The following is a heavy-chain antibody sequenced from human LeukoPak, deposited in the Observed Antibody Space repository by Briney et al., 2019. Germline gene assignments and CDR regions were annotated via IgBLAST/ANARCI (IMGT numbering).Heavy chain of an antibody. V-gene: IGHV4-59*01. CDR1: GVSIRSYY. CDR3: ASGYGSSWSFDH. Sequence: SETLSLTCTVSGVSIRSYYWNWVRQSPGRGLEWIGYMHHSGSNHYNPFLKSRVTISVDTSKNHFSLKLNSVTAADTAVYYCASGYGSSWSFDHWGQGTLVTVSS. D-gene: IGHD2-2*01. CDR2: MHHSGSN. J-gene: IGHJ4*02.